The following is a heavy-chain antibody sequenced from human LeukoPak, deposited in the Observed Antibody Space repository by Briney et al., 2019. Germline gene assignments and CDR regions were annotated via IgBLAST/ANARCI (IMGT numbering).Heavy chain of an antibody. CDR1: GFTFSSYW. J-gene: IGHJ4*02. V-gene: IGHV3-7*03. D-gene: IGHD3-10*01. Sequence: GGSLRLSCAASGFTFSSYWMNWARQAPGKGLEWVASINHNGNVNYYVDSVKGRFTISRDNSKNTLFLQMNTLRAEDTAVYYCARVGYYDSGTYPALDYWGQGTLVTVSS. CDR2: INHNGNVN. CDR3: ARVGYYDSGTYPALDY.